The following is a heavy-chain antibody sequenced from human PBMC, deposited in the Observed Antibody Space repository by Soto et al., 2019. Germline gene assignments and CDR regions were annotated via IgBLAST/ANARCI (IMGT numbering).Heavy chain of an antibody. J-gene: IGHJ3*02. CDR3: ARMNQLAPKRNAFDI. Sequence: SETLSLTCTVSGGSIISYFWTWIRQSPGKGLQWIGYVHYSGNTNYNPSLKSRVTMSVDTSRNQFSLRLTSVTAADTAVYYCARMNQLAPKRNAFDIWGQGTMVTVSS. CDR1: GGSIISYF. V-gene: IGHV4-59*01. D-gene: IGHD1-1*01. CDR2: VHYSGNT.